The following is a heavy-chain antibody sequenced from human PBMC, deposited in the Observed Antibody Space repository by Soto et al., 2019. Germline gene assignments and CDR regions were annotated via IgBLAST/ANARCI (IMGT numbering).Heavy chain of an antibody. CDR3: AKDVRDVGGMDV. D-gene: IGHD1-26*01. V-gene: IGHV3-30*18. CDR1: GFTFSRYG. CDR2: ISYDGSNK. J-gene: IGHJ6*02. Sequence: QVQRVESGGGVVQPGRSLRLSCAASGFTFSRYGMHWVRQAPGMGLEWVEVISYDGSNKYYADSVKGRVTSSRDNSKNTLYLQMNSLRAEDTAVYDGAKDVRDVGGMDVWGQGTTVTVSS.